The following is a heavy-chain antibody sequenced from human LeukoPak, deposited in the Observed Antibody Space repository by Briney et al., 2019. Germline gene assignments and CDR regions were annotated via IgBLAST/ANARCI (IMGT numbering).Heavy chain of an antibody. D-gene: IGHD3-10*01. V-gene: IGHV1-2*02. Sequence: GASVKVSCKASGYTFTGYYMHWVRQAPGQGLEWMGWISPNSGGTNYAQKFQGRVTMTRDTSISTAYMELSRLRSDDTAMYYCARAPNYYGSGSYYFWGQGTLVTVSS. CDR1: GYTFTGYY. CDR2: ISPNSGGT. J-gene: IGHJ4*02. CDR3: ARAPNYYGSGSYYF.